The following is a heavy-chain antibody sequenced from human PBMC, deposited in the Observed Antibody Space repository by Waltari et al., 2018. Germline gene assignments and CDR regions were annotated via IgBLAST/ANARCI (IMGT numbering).Heavy chain of an antibody. CDR1: GYTFTDYY. CDR2: VDPEDGET. Sequence: EVQLVQSGAEVKKPGATVKISCKVSGYTFTDYYMHWVQQAPGKGLEWMGLVDPEDGETIYAEKFQGRVTITADTSTDTAYMELSSLRSEDTAVYYCATDTGYYDSSGYYRDFQHWGQGTLVTVSS. J-gene: IGHJ1*01. V-gene: IGHV1-69-2*01. CDR3: ATDTGYYDSSGYYRDFQH. D-gene: IGHD3-22*01.